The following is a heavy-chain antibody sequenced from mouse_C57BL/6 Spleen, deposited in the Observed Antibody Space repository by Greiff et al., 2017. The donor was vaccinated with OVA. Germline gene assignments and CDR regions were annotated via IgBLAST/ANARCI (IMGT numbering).Heavy chain of an antibody. CDR3: AVYYYGSTLFAY. D-gene: IGHD1-1*01. V-gene: IGHV1-26*01. CDR1: GYTFTDYY. Sequence: EVQLQQSGPELVKPGASVKISCKASGYTFTDYYMNWVKQSHGKSLEWIGDINPNNGGTSYNQKFKGKATLTVDKSSSTAYMELRSLTSEDSAVYYCAVYYYGSTLFAYWGQGTLVTVSA. CDR2: INPNNGGT. J-gene: IGHJ3*01.